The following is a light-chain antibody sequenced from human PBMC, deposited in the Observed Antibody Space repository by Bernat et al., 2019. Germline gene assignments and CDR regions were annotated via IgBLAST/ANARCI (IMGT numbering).Light chain of an antibody. J-gene: IGKJ1*01. CDR3: MQALQTPLP. V-gene: IGKV2-28*01. CDR2: LGS. Sequence: DIVMTQSPLSLPVTPGEPASISCRSSQSLLHSNGYNYLDWYLQKPGQSPQLLIYLGSNRASGVPDRFSGSGSGTDFTLKISRVEAEDVAVYYCMQALQTPLPFGQGTKVEIK. CDR1: QSLLHSNGYNY.